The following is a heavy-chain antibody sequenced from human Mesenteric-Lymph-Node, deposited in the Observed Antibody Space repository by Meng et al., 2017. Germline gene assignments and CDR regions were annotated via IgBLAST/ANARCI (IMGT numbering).Heavy chain of an antibody. J-gene: IGHJ3*02. CDR1: GFTFSSYS. CDR2: ISSSSSYI. Sequence: GESLKISCAASGFTFSSYSMNWVRQAPGKGLEWVSSISSSSSYIYYADSVKGRFTISRDNAKNSLYLQMNSLRAEDTAVYYCARGVVTATRTPRGAFDIWGQGTMVTVSS. CDR3: ARGVVTATRTPRGAFDI. V-gene: IGHV3-21*01. D-gene: IGHD2-21*02.